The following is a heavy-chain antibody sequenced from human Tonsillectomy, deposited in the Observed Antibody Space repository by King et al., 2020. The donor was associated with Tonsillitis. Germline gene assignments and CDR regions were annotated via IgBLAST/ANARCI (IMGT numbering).Heavy chain of an antibody. CDR1: GFTFSYYY. Sequence: QVQLVESGGGLVKPGGSLRLSCAASGFTFSYYYMSWIRQAPGKGLEWVSYISSSSSYTNYADSVKGRFTIPRDNAKNSLYLHMNRLRAAETAVYYCARDRLGSNMDVWGKGTTVTVSS. CDR3: ARDRLGSNMDV. D-gene: IGHD4-17*01. V-gene: IGHV3-11*05. CDR2: ISSSSSYT. J-gene: IGHJ6*03.